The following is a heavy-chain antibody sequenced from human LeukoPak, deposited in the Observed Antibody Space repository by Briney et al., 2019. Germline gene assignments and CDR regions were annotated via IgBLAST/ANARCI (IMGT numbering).Heavy chain of an antibody. Sequence: PGGSLRLSCAASGLTFSNCAMSWVRQAPGKGLEWVSSIENNDGTTYYADSMKGRFTISRDKSKHMVYLQMNSLRAEDTAMYYCANLYYDFPFWGQGTLVTVSS. D-gene: IGHD3/OR15-3a*01. V-gene: IGHV3-23*01. CDR3: ANLYYDFPF. CDR2: IENNDGTT. J-gene: IGHJ4*02. CDR1: GLTFSNCA.